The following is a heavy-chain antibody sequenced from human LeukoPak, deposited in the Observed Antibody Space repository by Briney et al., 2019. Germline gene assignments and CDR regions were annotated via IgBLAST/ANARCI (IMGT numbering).Heavy chain of an antibody. CDR3: ARSHTVVVTAILYYFDY. CDR1: GFTFSSYA. J-gene: IGHJ4*02. D-gene: IGHD2-21*02. Sequence: GGSLRLSCAASGFTFSSYAMHWVRQAPGKGLEWVAVISYDGSNKYYADSVKGRFTISRDNSKNTLYLQMNSLRAEDTAVYYCARSHTVVVTAILYYFDYWGQGTLVTVSS. V-gene: IGHV3-30*01. CDR2: ISYDGSNK.